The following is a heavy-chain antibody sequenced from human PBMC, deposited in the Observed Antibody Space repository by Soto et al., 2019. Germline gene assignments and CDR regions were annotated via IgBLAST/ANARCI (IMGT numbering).Heavy chain of an antibody. D-gene: IGHD3-10*01. CDR3: ARDLGEPRQRAWFDP. J-gene: IGHJ5*02. CDR1: GGSISSGGYY. V-gene: IGHV4-31*03. Sequence: QVQLQESGPGLVKPSQTLSLTCTVSGGSISSGGYYWSWIRQHPGKGLEWIGYIYYSGSTYYNPSLKSRVTISVDPSKDQSARKLSSVTAADTAVYYCARDLGEPRQRAWFDPWGQGTLVTVSS. CDR2: IYYSGST.